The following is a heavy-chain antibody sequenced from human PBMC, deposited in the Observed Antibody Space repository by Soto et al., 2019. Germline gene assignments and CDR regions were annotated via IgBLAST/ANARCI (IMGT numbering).Heavy chain of an antibody. V-gene: IGHV4-59*01. J-gene: IGHJ4*02. D-gene: IGHD3-16*01. Sequence: PSETLSLTCTVSGGSISSYYWSWIRQPPGKGLGWIGCIYYSGSTNYNPSLKSRVTISVDTSKNQFSLKLSSVTAADTAVYYCASGHLGQLVIDDWAQGTLVTVSS. CDR1: GGSISSYY. CDR3: ASGHLGQLVIDD. CDR2: IYYSGST.